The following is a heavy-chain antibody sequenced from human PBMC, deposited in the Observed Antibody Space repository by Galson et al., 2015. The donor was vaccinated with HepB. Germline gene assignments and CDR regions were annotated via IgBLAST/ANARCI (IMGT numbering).Heavy chain of an antibody. V-gene: IGHV1-69*13. CDR3: ARVAGGYDSSGYYY. CDR2: IIPIFGIA. J-gene: IGHJ4*02. D-gene: IGHD3-22*01. CDR1: GGTFSSYA. Sequence: SVKVSCKASGGTFSSYAISWVRQAPGQGLEWMGGIIPIFGIANYAQKFQGRVTITADESTSTAYMELSSLRSEDTAVYYCARVAGGYDSSGYYYWGQGTLVTVSS.